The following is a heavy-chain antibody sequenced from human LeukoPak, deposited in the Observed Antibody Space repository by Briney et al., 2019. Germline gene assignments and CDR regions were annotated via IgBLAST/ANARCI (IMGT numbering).Heavy chain of an antibody. CDR2: IYYSGST. V-gene: IGHV4-59*01. CDR1: GGSISSYY. J-gene: IGHJ4*02. CDR3: ARSPQYFYDTTGYFDY. D-gene: IGHD3-22*01. Sequence: SETLSLTCTVSGGSISSYYWSWIRQPPGKGLEWIGYIYYSGSTNYNPSLKSRVTISVDTSKNQFSLKLSSVTAADTAVYYCARSPQYFYDTTGYFDYWGRGTLVTVSS.